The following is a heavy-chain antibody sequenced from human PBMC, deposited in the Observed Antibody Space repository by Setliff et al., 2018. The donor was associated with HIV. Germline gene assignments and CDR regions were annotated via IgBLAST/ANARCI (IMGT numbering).Heavy chain of an antibody. V-gene: IGHV4-34*01. CDR3: ARQGGFSSSYYPRNYVDV. CDR1: GGSFSGYF. J-gene: IGHJ6*03. Sequence: PSETLSLTCAVYGGSFSGYFWSWIRQSPGKGLEWIGEINHRGSANHNPSFKSRVIISVDTSKSQFSLKLSSVTAADTAVYYCARQGGFSSSYYPRNYVDVWGKGTTVTVSS. CDR2: INHRGSA. D-gene: IGHD6-13*01.